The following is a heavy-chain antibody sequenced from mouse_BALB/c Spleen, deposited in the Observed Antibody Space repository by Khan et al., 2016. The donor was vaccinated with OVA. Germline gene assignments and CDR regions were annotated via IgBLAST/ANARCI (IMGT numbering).Heavy chain of an antibody. CDR2: IRSGGFT. V-gene: IGHV5-6-5*01. D-gene: IGHD3-3*01. CDR3: TEGLVLYYFDY. Sequence: EVELVESGGGLVKPGGSLKLSCAASGFTFSNYTMSWVRQTPETRLEWVASIRSGGFTYYPASVKGRFTISRDNARNILYLQMSSLRSEDTAMYYCTEGLVLYYFDYWGQGTTLTVSS. CDR1: GFTFSNYT. J-gene: IGHJ2*01.